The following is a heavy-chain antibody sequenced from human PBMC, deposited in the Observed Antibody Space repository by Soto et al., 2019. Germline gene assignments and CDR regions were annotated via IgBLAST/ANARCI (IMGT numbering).Heavy chain of an antibody. CDR2: IYYSGST. J-gene: IGHJ6*02. CDR1: GGSISNYY. V-gene: IGHV4-59*08. CDR3: ARHDYYYYGMDV. Sequence: SETLSLTCTVSGGSISNYYWSWIRQPPGKGLEWIGYIYYSGSTNHKTSLKSRVTVSVDTSKNQVSLKVSSVTAADTAVYFCARHDYYYYGMDVWGQGTTVTVSS.